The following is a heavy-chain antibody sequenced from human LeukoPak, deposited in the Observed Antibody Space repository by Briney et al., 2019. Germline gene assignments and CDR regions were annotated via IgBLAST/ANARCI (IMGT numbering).Heavy chain of an antibody. CDR1: GYTFTSYA. J-gene: IGHJ4*02. Sequence: GASVKVSCKASGYTFTSYAISWVRQAPGQGLEWMGGIIPIFGTANYAQKFQGRVTITADESTSTAYMELSSLRSEDTAVYYCARYSYGRTSHFDYWGQGTLVTVSS. CDR3: ARYSYGRTSHFDY. V-gene: IGHV1-69*13. CDR2: IIPIFGTA. D-gene: IGHD5-18*01.